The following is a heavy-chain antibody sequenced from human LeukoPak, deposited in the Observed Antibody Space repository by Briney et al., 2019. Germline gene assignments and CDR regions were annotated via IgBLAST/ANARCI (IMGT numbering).Heavy chain of an antibody. Sequence: PGGSLRLSCGASKFTFSSYVMNWVRQAPGKGLEWVSSISSNSYEIYYADSVRGRFTISRDNANNSLYLQMNSLRAEDTAVYYCARDREIQLWFPYYFDYWGQGTLVTVSS. CDR2: ISSNSYEI. J-gene: IGHJ4*02. D-gene: IGHD5-18*01. V-gene: IGHV3-21*01. CDR1: KFTFSSYV. CDR3: ARDREIQLWFPYYFDY.